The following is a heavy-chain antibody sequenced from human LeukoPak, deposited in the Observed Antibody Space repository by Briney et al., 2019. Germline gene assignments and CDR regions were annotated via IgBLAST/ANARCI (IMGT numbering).Heavy chain of an antibody. J-gene: IGHJ3*02. Sequence: ASVKVSCKASGYTFTGFYIHWVRQAPGQGLEWMGWINPNSGGTKYAQKFQGRVTMTRDTSISTAYMELSRLRSDDTAVYYCARDPTAAVDDAFDIWGQGTMVTVSS. CDR1: GYTFTGFY. V-gene: IGHV1-2*02. D-gene: IGHD6-13*01. CDR2: INPNSGGT. CDR3: ARDPTAAVDDAFDI.